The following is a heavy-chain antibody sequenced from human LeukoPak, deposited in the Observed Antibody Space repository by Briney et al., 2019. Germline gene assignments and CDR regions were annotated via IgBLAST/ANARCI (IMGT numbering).Heavy chain of an antibody. D-gene: IGHD3-10*01. CDR2: INHSGRS. J-gene: IGHJ4*02. V-gene: IGHV4-34*01. CDR1: GGSFSGYY. CDR3: ARGRVVRGVMAY. Sequence: SETLSLTCAVYGGSFSGYYWSWIRQPAGKGLEWIGDINHSGRSNYNPPLMSRVTISVDTSKNQFSLKLSSVAAADTAVYYGARGRVVRGVMAYWGQGTLVTVSS.